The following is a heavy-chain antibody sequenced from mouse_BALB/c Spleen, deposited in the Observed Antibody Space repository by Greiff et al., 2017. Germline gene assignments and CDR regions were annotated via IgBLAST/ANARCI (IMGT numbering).Heavy chain of an antibody. CDR3: ARGLTSNYAMDY. V-gene: IGHV1S34*01. J-gene: IGHJ4*01. CDR2: ISCYNGAT. D-gene: IGHD3-1*01. Sequence: LVKTGASVKISCKASGYSFTGYYMHWVKQSHGKSLEWIGYISCYNGATSYNQKFKGKATFTVDTSSSTAYMQFNSLTSEDSAVYYCARGLTSNYAMDYWGQGTSVTVSS. CDR1: GYSFTGYY.